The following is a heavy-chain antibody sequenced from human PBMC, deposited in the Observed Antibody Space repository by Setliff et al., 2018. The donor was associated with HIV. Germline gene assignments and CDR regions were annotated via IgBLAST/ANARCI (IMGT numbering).Heavy chain of an antibody. CDR1: GYTFTGYY. Sequence: ASVKVSCKASGYTFTGYYMDWVRQAPGQGLEWMGWINPNNGGTNYAQKLQGRVTMTRDTSISTAYMELSRLRSDDTAVYYCARDYYDSSGYIFFPGLPDYWGQGTLVTVSS. J-gene: IGHJ4*02. CDR2: INPNNGGT. V-gene: IGHV1-2*02. D-gene: IGHD3-22*01. CDR3: ARDYYDSSGYIFFPGLPDY.